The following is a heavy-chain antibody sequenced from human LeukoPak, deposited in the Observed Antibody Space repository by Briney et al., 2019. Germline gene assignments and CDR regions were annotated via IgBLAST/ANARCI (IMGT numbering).Heavy chain of an antibody. CDR1: GFTFSSYW. J-gene: IGHJ6*03. V-gene: IGHV4-4*02. CDR2: IYPSGTT. Sequence: PGGSLRLSCAASGFTFSSYWMSWVRQAPGKGLEWIGNIYPSGTTYYNPSLKTRVTISVDTSKNQFSLKLSSVTAADTAVYYCAREAYDSGSFRTDYYYMDVWGKGTTVTISS. CDR3: AREAYDSGSFRTDYYYMDV. D-gene: IGHD3-10*01.